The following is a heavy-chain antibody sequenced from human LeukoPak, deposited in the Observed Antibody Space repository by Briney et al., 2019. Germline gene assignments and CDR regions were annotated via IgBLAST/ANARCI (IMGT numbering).Heavy chain of an antibody. Sequence: GRSLRLSCAASGFTFSSYAMHWVRQAPGKGLEWVAVISYDGSNKYYADSVKGRFTISRDNSKNTLYLQMNSLRAEDTAVYYCAELGITMIGGVWGKGTTVTISS. CDR2: ISYDGSNK. D-gene: IGHD3-10*02. CDR1: GFTFSSYA. V-gene: IGHV3-30*04. CDR3: AELGITMIGGV. J-gene: IGHJ6*04.